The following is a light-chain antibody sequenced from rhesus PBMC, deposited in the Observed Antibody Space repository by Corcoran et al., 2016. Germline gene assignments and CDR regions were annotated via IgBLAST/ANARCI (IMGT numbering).Light chain of an antibody. V-gene: IGLV2-23*01. CDR3: SSYASSNTFV. CDR2: DVS. CDR1: SSDIGGYNY. J-gene: IGLJ6*01. Sequence: QAALTQPPSVSGSPGQSVTISYTGTSSDIGGYNYVSWYQQHPGKAPKLMIYDVSKRPSGVYDRFSGSKSGNTASLTISGLQAEDEADYYCSSYASSNTFVFGSGTKLTVL.